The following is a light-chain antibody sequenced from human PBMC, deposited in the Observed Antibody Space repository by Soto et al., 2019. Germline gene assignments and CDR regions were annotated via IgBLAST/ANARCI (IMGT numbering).Light chain of an antibody. V-gene: IGKV1-33*01. CDR1: QDISNY. CDR2: DAS. Sequence: DIQMTQSPSTLSASVGDRVTITCQASQDISNYLNWYQQKPGKAPKLLIYDASNLETGVPSRFSGRGPGTHFNLTISRLKHEDIATYYCKQYDNLPALNLGGGTKVAIK. CDR3: KQYDNLPALN. J-gene: IGKJ4*01.